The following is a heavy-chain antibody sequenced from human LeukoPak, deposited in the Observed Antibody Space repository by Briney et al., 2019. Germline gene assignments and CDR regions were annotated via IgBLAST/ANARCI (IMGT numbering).Heavy chain of an antibody. D-gene: IGHD4-23*01. CDR1: GFSFSDYG. V-gene: IGHV3-33*06. J-gene: IGHJ4*02. Sequence: GGSLRLSCTASGFSFSDYGLHWVRQAPGKGLEWVAIIWFDGVNKYYEDSVKGRFTISRDISKNTFYLQMNSLRAEDTAVYYCAKGGGGGNSGYLDYWGQGTLVTVSS. CDR3: AKGGGGGNSGYLDY. CDR2: IWFDGVNK.